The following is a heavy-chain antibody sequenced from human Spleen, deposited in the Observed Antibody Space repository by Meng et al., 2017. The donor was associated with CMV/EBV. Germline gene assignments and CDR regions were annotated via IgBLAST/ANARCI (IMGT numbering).Heavy chain of an antibody. J-gene: IGHJ4*02. CDR2: ISSSSSYI. D-gene: IGHD2-8*01. Sequence: GGSLRLSCAASGFTFSSYSMNWVRQAPGKGLEWVSYISSSSSYIYYADSVKCRFTISRDNAKNSLYLQMSSLRAEDTAVYYCARAQVYYFDSWGQGTLVTVSS. CDR1: GFTFSSYS. CDR3: ARAQVYYFDS. V-gene: IGHV3-21*01.